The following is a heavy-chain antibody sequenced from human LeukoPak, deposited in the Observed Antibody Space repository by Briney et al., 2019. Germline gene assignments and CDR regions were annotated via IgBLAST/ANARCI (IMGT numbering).Heavy chain of an antibody. Sequence: ASVKVSCKASGYTFTSYGISWVRQAPGQGLEWMGWINPNSGGTNYAQKFQGRVTMTRDTSISTAYMELSRLRSDDTAVYYCARDGYGSGSYVGLIDYWGQGTLVTVSS. CDR2: INPNSGGT. D-gene: IGHD3-10*01. CDR3: ARDGYGSGSYVGLIDY. CDR1: GYTFTSYG. J-gene: IGHJ4*02. V-gene: IGHV1-2*02.